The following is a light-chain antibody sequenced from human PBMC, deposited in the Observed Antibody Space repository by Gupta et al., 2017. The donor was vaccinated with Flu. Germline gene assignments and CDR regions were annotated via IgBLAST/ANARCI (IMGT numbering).Light chain of an antibody. CDR3: NSRDSSGNPWV. J-gene: IGLJ3*02. Sequence: SSELTQDPAVSVALGQTVRITCQGDRLRSYYASWYQQKPGQAPVLVIYGKSNRPSGIPDRCSGSSSGNTASLTITGAQAEDEADYYCNSRDSSGNPWVFGGGTKLTVL. CDR2: GKS. V-gene: IGLV3-19*01. CDR1: RLRSYY.